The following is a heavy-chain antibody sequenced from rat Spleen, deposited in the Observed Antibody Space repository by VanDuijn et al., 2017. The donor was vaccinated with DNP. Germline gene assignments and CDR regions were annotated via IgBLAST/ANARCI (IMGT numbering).Heavy chain of an antibody. Sequence: EVQLQESGPGLVKPSQSLSLTCSVTGYSITSNYWGWIRKFPGNKMEWMGYISYSGTTGYNPSLKSRISITRDTSKNQFFLQLNSVTTEDTGTYYCARYRITTRDYFDFWGQGVMVTVSS. CDR3: ARYRITTRDYFDF. V-gene: IGHV3-1*01. D-gene: IGHD1-10*01. CDR2: ISYSGTT. J-gene: IGHJ2*01. CDR1: GYSITSNY.